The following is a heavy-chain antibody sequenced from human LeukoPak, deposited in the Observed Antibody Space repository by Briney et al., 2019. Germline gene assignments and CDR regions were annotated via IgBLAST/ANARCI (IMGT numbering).Heavy chain of an antibody. CDR1: GGSISSGDYY. Sequence: SETLSLTCTVSGGSISSGDYYWSWIRQPPGKGLEWIGSVYYSGSTYYNPSLKSRVTISVDTSKNQFSLKLSSVTAADTAVYYCARVGQTYYDLWSGPQGWFDPWGQGTLVIVSS. CDR2: VYYSGST. V-gene: IGHV4-30-4*01. CDR3: ARVGQTYYDLWSGPQGWFDP. D-gene: IGHD3-3*01. J-gene: IGHJ5*02.